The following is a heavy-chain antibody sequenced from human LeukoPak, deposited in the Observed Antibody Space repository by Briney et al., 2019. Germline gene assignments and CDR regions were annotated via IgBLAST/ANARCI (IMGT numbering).Heavy chain of an antibody. V-gene: IGHV3-7*01. CDR3: ATSRMRYYYDSSGYYPYDY. D-gene: IGHD3-22*01. CDR2: IKQDGSEK. J-gene: IGHJ4*02. CDR1: GFTFSSYW. Sequence: GGSLRLSCAASGFTFSSYWMSWVRQAPGKGLEWVANIKQDGSEKYYVDSVKGRFTISRDNAKNSLYLQMNSLRAEDTAVYYCATSRMRYYYDSSGYYPYDYWGQGTLVTVSS.